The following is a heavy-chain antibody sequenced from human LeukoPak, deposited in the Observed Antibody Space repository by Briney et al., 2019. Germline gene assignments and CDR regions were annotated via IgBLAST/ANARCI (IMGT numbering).Heavy chain of an antibody. Sequence: SETLSLTCTVSGGSISSSSYYWGWIRQPPGKGLEWIGSIYYSGSTYYNPSLKSRVTISVDTSKNQFSLKLSSVTAADTAVYYCASLYDYVWSNWFDPWGQGTLVTVSS. V-gene: IGHV4-39*07. CDR3: ASLYDYVWSNWFDP. J-gene: IGHJ5*02. CDR2: IYYSGST. CDR1: GGSISSSSYY. D-gene: IGHD3-16*01.